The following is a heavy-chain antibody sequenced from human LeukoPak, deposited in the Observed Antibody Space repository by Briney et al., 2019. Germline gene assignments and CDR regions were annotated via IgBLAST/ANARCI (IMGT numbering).Heavy chain of an antibody. CDR2: INPSGGST. Sequence: ASVKVSCKASGYSFTNYYMHWVRQAPGQGLEWMGIINPSGGSTTYAQKFQDRVTMTRDTSTSTVYMELSSLRSEGTAVYSCARARDGSYLDYWGQGTLVTVSS. CDR1: GYSFTNYY. D-gene: IGHD1-26*01. CDR3: ARARDGSYLDY. J-gene: IGHJ4*02. V-gene: IGHV1-46*01.